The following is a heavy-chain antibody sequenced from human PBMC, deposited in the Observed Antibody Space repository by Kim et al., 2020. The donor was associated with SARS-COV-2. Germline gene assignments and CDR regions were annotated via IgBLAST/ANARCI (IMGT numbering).Heavy chain of an antibody. V-gene: IGHV1-69*13. CDR3: ARYFDWFGAFDI. CDR2: IIPIFGTA. J-gene: IGHJ3*02. Sequence: SVKVSCKASGGTFSSYAISWVRQAPGQGLEWMGGIIPIFGTANYAQKFQGRVTITADESTSTAYMELSSLRSEDTAVYYCARYFDWFGAFDIWGQGTMVTVSS. CDR1: GGTFSSYA. D-gene: IGHD3-9*01.